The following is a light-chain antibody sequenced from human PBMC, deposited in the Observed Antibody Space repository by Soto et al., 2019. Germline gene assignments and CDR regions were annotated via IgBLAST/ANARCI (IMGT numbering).Light chain of an antibody. V-gene: IGKV3-15*01. CDR1: LTVSTN. Sequence: DIVMTQSPATLSVSPGERVTLSCRASLTVSTNLAWYQQKPGQAPRLLIYYASTRATGTPARFSGSGSVKELTLTISSLQPEDVATYYCQQYNNWPPGATFGPGTKVEIK. CDR2: YAS. J-gene: IGKJ3*01. CDR3: QQYNNWPPGAT.